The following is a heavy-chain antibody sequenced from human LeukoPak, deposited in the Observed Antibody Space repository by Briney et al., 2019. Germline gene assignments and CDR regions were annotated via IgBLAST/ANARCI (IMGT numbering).Heavy chain of an antibody. CDR1: GFTFSNAW. D-gene: IGHD3-22*01. Sequence: PGGSLRLSRAASGFTFSNAWMSWVRQAPGKGLEWVGRIKSKTVGGTTDYAAPVKGRFTISRDDSKNTLYLQMNSLKTEDTAVYYCTTDNYDSSGYPEALGFDYWGQGTLVTVSS. CDR3: TTDNYDSSGYPEALGFDY. J-gene: IGHJ4*02. CDR2: IKSKTVGGTT. V-gene: IGHV3-15*01.